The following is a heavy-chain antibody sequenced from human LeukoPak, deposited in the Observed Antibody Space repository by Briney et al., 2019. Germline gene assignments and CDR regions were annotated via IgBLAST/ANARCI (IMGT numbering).Heavy chain of an antibody. CDR1: GFAFSSYA. CDR2: ISYDGSNK. V-gene: IGHV3-30-3*01. D-gene: IGHD4-17*01. CDR3: ARGGYGDYSPYCYGMDV. J-gene: IGHJ6*02. Sequence: GGSLRLSCAASGFAFSSYAMHWVRQAPGKGLEWVAVISYDGSNKYYADSVKGRFTISRDNSKNTLYLQMNSLRAEDTAVYYCARGGYGDYSPYCYGMDVWGQGTTVTVSS.